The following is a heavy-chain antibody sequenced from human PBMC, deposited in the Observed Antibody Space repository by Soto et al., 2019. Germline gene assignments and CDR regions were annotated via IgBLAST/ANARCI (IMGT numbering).Heavy chain of an antibody. J-gene: IGHJ4*02. CDR3: AKVGQQLVRGGVVDY. CDR2: ISGSGGST. Sequence: GGSLRLSCAASGFTFSSYAMSWVRQAPGKGLEWVSAISGSGGSTYYADSVKGRFTISRDNSKNTLYLQMNSLRAEDTAVYYCAKVGQQLVRGGVVDYWGQGTLVTVSS. CDR1: GFTFSSYA. D-gene: IGHD6-13*01. V-gene: IGHV3-23*01.